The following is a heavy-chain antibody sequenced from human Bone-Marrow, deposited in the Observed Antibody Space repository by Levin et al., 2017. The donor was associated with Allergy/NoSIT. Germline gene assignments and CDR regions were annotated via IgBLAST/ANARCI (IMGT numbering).Heavy chain of an antibody. Sequence: GESLKISCKGSGYRFTSNWIAWVRQMPGKGLEWMGIIHPSDSETTYSPSFQGQVTISVDTSINTAYLQWASVKASDTAIYYCARQKISYFDSWGQGTLVTVSS. CDR1: GYRFTSNW. CDR3: ARQKISYFDS. V-gene: IGHV5-51*01. CDR2: IHPSDSET. J-gene: IGHJ4*02.